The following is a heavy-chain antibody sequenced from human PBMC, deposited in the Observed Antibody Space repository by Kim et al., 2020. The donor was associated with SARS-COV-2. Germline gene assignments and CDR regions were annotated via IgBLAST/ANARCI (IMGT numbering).Heavy chain of an antibody. V-gene: IGHV3-11*04. J-gene: IGHJ6*02. D-gene: IGHD3-10*01. Sequence: KGRFTISRDNAKNSLYLQMNSLRAEDTAVYYCATHGSGGVSLGYYYGMDVWGQGTTVTVSS. CDR3: ATHGSGGVSLGYYYGMDV.